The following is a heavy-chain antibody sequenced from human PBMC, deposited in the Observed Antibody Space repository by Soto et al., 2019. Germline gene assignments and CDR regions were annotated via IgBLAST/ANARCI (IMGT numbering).Heavy chain of an antibody. J-gene: IGHJ4*02. CDR1: GGSISSGDYY. CDR3: AREKGFSGSYRVGFDY. V-gene: IGHV4-30-4*01. D-gene: IGHD1-26*01. CDR2: IYYSGST. Sequence: PAETLSLTCTVSGGSISSGDYYWSWIRQPPGKGLEWIEYIYYSGSTYYNPSLKSRVTISVDTSKNQFSLKLSSVTAADTAVYYCAREKGFSGSYRVGFDYWGQGTLVTVSS.